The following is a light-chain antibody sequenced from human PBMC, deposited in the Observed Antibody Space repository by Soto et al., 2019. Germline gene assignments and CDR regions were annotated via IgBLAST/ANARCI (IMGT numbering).Light chain of an antibody. Sequence: QSVLTQPPSVSGALGQRVTISCTGITSNIGAGYDVHWYQLLPGRAPKLLIYGNTNRPSGVPDRFSGPKSATSASLAITGLQAEDEAIYYCQSYDNTLSGPIYVFGTGTKGTVL. CDR3: QSYDNTLSGPIYV. CDR1: TSNIGAGYD. CDR2: GNT. J-gene: IGLJ1*01. V-gene: IGLV1-40*01.